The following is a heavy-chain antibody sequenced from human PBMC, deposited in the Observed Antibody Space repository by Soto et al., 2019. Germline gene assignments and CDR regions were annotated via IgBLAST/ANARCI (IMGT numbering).Heavy chain of an antibody. J-gene: IGHJ6*01. CDR2: IIPFLRTP. CDR3: AQSLCHTTACPHPSYDYYAMDV. Sequence: QVQLVQSGPEVKKPGSSVKVSCESSGDTFRSYAMSWVRQAPGQGLEWLGGIIPFLRTPNYSQKFQGRVTITADESTRTTYMELRGLSSQDTAIYVCAQSLCHTTACPHPSYDYYAMDVWGPGTTVTVSS. CDR1: GDTFRSYA. D-gene: IGHD1-1*01. V-gene: IGHV1-69*01.